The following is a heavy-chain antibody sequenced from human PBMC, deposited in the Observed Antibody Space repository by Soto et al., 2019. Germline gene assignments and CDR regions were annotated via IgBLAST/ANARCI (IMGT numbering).Heavy chain of an antibody. J-gene: IGHJ4*02. CDR2: IVPIYRTA. Sequence: SVKVTCKSSVGTLCSYRISWLRQAPGQGLEWVGGIVPIYRTADYAQKFQGRVTITADESARTSYMELRSLKSQDTAVYYCVRESGAKLSSRWGQGTLVTVSS. CDR3: VRESGAKLSSR. V-gene: IGHV1-69*13. CDR1: VGTLCSYR. D-gene: IGHD6-13*01.